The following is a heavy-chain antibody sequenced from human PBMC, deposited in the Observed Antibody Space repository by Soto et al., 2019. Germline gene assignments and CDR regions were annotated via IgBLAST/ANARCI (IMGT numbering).Heavy chain of an antibody. D-gene: IGHD1-1*01. CDR2: VSPENKNA. V-gene: IGHV1-8*01. J-gene: IGHJ4*02. Sequence: ASVKVSCKTSGYTFAEYDINWVRQAPGQGPEYMGWVSPENKNAGYAPQFRGRVSMTTDTTISTAYLEVTNLTYEDTAVYYCEVTTGYWGQGTMVTVSS. CDR1: GYTFAEYD. CDR3: EVTTGY.